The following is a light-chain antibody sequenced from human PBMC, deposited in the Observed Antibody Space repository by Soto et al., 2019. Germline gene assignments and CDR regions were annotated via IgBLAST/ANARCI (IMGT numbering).Light chain of an antibody. V-gene: IGKV3-20*01. Sequence: VLSPSPVTLSLGEGDRATFSGRASQSVSNNYLAWYQQKPGQAPRLLIYGASNRATGIPDRFSGSGSGTDFTLTISRLEPEDFAVYYCQQYGSSGTFGQGTKVDIK. J-gene: IGKJ1*01. CDR3: QQYGSSGT. CDR1: QSVSNNY. CDR2: GAS.